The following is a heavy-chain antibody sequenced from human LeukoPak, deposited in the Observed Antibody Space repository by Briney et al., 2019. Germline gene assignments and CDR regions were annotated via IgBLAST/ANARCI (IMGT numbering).Heavy chain of an antibody. J-gene: IGHJ4*02. CDR3: ARVGVVQQTFDY. D-gene: IGHD6-13*01. CDR1: GYTFTGYY. V-gene: IGHV1-2*02. CDR2: INPNSGGT. Sequence: ASVKVSCKASGYTFTGYYMHWVRQAPGHGLEWMGWINPNSGGTNYAQKFQGRVTMTRDTSISTAYMELSRLRSDDTAVYYCARVGVVQQTFDYWGQGTLVTVSS.